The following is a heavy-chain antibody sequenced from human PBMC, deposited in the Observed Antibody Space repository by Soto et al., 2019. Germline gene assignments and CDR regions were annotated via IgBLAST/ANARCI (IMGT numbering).Heavy chain of an antibody. CDR2: ISYDGSNK. V-gene: IGHV3-30*18. D-gene: IGHD3-9*01. CDR3: AKDPFYDILTGYPKHYYYYGMDV. J-gene: IGHJ6*02. CDR1: GFTFSSYG. Sequence: PGGSLRLSCAASGFTFSSYGMHWVRQAPGKGLEWVAVISYDGSNKYYADSVKGRFTISRDNSKNTLYLQMNSLRAEDTAVYYCAKDPFYDILTGYPKHYYYYGMDVWGQGTTVTVSS.